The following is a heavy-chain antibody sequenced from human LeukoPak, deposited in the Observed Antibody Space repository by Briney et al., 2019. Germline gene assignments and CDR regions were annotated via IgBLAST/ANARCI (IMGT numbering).Heavy chain of an antibody. CDR3: ASGLQRGGIAA. V-gene: IGHV4-59*12. J-gene: IGHJ5*02. Sequence: SETLSLTCTVSGGSIGTDYWSWIRQPPGERLEWIGYIYYTGDTKYNPSLRSRVTISVDTSKNHLSLKLTSMTAADTAVYYCASGLQRGGIAAWGQGTLVTVSS. D-gene: IGHD3-10*01. CDR2: IYYTGDT. CDR1: GGSIGTDY.